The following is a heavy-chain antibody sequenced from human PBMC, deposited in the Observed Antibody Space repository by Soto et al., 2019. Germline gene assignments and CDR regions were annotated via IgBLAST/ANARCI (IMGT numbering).Heavy chain of an antibody. J-gene: IGHJ3*02. V-gene: IGHV3-13*01. D-gene: IGHD3-10*01. CDR2: IGTAGDT. Sequence: GGSLRLSCAASGFTFSSYDVHWVRQATGKGLEWVSAIGTAGDTYYPGSVKGRFTISRENAKNSLYLQMNSLRAGDTAVYYCARDDGGSDGAGAFDIWGQGTMVTVSS. CDR3: ARDDGGSDGAGAFDI. CDR1: GFTFSSYD.